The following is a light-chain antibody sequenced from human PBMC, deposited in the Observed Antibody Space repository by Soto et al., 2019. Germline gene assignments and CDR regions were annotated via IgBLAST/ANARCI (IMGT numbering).Light chain of an antibody. CDR1: QSIDNK. CDR3: QEYSDSSWT. CDR2: DAS. V-gene: IGKV1-5*01. Sequence: DIQMTQTHSTLSASVGDRVTITCRASQSIDNKLAWYQRKPGKAPKLLIYDASTLESGVPSTFDGSGFGTEFTLTISSLQPDDFATYYCQEYSDSSWTFGQGTKVGIK. J-gene: IGKJ1*01.